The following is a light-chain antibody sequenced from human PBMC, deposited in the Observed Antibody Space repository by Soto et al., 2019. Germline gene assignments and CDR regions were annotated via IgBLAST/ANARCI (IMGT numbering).Light chain of an antibody. V-gene: IGKV3-11*01. CDR3: QQRSNWPPYT. Sequence: TQSPATLSLSPGERATLSCRASESVSTYVAWYQQKPGQAPRLLIFDASNRATGIPARFSGSGSGTDFTLTISSLEPEDCAVYYCQQRSNWPPYTFGQGTKVDIK. J-gene: IGKJ2*01. CDR1: ESVSTY. CDR2: DAS.